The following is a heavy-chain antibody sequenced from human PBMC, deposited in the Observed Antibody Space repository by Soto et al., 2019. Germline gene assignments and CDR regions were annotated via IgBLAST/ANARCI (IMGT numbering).Heavy chain of an antibody. CDR2: IYYSGST. V-gene: IGHV4-31*03. Sequence: SETLSLTCTVSGGSISSGGYYWSWIRQHPGKGLEWIGYIYYSGSTYYNPSLKSRVTISVDTSKNQFSLKLSSVTTADTAVYYCARESYYDSSGYYSDAFDIWGQGKMVTVS. CDR3: ARESYYDSSGYYSDAFDI. J-gene: IGHJ3*02. CDR1: GGSISSGGYY. D-gene: IGHD3-22*01.